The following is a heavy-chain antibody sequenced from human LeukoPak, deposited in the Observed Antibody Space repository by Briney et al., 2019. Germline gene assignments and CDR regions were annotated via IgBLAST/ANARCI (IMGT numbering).Heavy chain of an antibody. Sequence: GGSLRLSCAASGFTFSDYYMSWIRQAPGMGLEWVSYISSGGSTMYYADSVKGRFTISRDNAKNSLYLQMNSLRAEDTAVYYCARDADRIIAATSTVGYWGQGTLVTVSS. J-gene: IGHJ4*02. CDR1: GFTFSDYY. D-gene: IGHD6-13*01. CDR3: ARDADRIIAATSTVGY. V-gene: IGHV3-11*01. CDR2: ISSGGSTM.